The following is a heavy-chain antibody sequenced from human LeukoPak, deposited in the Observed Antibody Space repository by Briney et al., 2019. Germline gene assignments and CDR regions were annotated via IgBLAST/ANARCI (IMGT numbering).Heavy chain of an antibody. J-gene: IGHJ4*02. V-gene: IGHV7-4-1*02. CDR1: GYIFTNYP. Sequence: ASVKVFCKASGYIFTNYPMNWVRQAPGQGLEWMGWINTNTGNPTYAQGPTGRFVFSLDTSVSTAYLQISSLKAEDTAVYYCARDGYYDTNGRYYFDYWGQGTLVTVSS. CDR2: INTNTGNP. CDR3: ARDGYYDTNGRYYFDY. D-gene: IGHD3-22*01.